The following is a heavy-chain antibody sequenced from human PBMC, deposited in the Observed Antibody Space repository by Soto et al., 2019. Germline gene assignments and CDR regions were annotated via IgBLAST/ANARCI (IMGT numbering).Heavy chain of an antibody. V-gene: IGHV4-34*01. J-gene: IGHJ6*02. D-gene: IGHD3-22*01. CDR2: INHSGST. CDR3: ARGRDSSGYYSRTNPKPYYYYYYGMDV. Sequence: PSETLSLTCAVYGGSFSGYYWSWIRQPPGKGLEWIGEINHSGSTNYNPSLKSRVTISVDTSKNQFSLKLSSVTAADTAVYYCARGRDSSGYYSRTNPKPYYYYYYGMDVWGQGTTVTVSS. CDR1: GGSFSGYY.